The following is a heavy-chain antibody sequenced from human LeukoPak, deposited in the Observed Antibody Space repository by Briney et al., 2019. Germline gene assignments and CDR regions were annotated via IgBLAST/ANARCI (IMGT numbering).Heavy chain of an antibody. V-gene: IGHV1-24*01. Sequence: ASVTVSCKVSGNSLSELSIQWVRQAPGKGLGCMGGFDPEEAKMVYAQNFQGRVTMTEDTSTQTAYMELSGLTSDDTAVYYCTTRSGDFWSGSVNWGQGTLVTVSS. CDR1: GNSLSELS. D-gene: IGHD3-3*01. CDR3: TTRSGDFWSGSVN. CDR2: FDPEEAKM. J-gene: IGHJ4*02.